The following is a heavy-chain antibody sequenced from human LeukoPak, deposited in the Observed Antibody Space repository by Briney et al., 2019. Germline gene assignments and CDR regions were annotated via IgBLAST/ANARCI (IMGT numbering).Heavy chain of an antibody. V-gene: IGHV1-2*02. Sequence: ASVKVSCKASGYSFTGYYIHWVRQAPGQGLEWMGWINPNSGGTNYAQKFQGRVTMTRDTSISTAYMELSRLRSDDTAVYYCARDLPRVITPFGYWGQGTLVTVSS. CDR1: GYSFTGYY. D-gene: IGHD3-22*01. J-gene: IGHJ4*02. CDR2: INPNSGGT. CDR3: ARDLPRVITPFGY.